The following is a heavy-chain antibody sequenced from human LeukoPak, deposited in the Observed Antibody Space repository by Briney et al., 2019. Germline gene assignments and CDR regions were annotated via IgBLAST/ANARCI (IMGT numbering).Heavy chain of an antibody. V-gene: IGHV3-7*01. CDR3: ARHLSGITGYTYGRGIDY. D-gene: IGHD5-18*01. CDR2: IKKDGSEK. J-gene: IGHJ4*02. Sequence: GGSLRLSCAASGFTFSSYWMSWVRQAPGKGLEWVANIKKDGSEKYYVDSVKGRFTISRDNAKESLYLQMNSLGAEDTAVYYRARHLSGITGYTYGRGIDYWGQGTLLTVSS. CDR1: GFTFSSYW.